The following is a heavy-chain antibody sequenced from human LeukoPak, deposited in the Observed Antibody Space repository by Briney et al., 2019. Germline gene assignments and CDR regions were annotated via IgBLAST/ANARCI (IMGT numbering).Heavy chain of an antibody. CDR3: AKTPALRIAARTYYFDY. Sequence: GSLRLSCAASGFTFRSYAMSWVRQAAGKGLEWVSAISDSGGNTYYADSVKGRFTISRDNSKNTLYLQMNSLRAEDTAVYYCAKTPALRIAARTYYFDYWGQGILVTVSS. V-gene: IGHV3-23*01. J-gene: IGHJ4*02. D-gene: IGHD6-6*01. CDR2: ISDSGGNT. CDR1: GFTFRSYA.